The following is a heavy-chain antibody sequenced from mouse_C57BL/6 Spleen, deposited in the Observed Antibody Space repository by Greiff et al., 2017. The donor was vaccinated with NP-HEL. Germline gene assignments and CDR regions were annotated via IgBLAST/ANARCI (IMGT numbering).Heavy chain of an antibody. CDR1: GYTFTDYE. D-gene: IGHD2-2*01. J-gene: IGHJ2*01. Sequence: ESGAELVRPGASVTLSCKASGYTFTDYEMHWVKQTPVHGLEWIGAIDPETGGTAYNQKFKGKAILTADKSSSTAYMELRSLTSEDSAVYYCTRGLRRGYYFDYWGQGTTLTVSS. V-gene: IGHV1-15*01. CDR2: IDPETGGT. CDR3: TRGLRRGYYFDY.